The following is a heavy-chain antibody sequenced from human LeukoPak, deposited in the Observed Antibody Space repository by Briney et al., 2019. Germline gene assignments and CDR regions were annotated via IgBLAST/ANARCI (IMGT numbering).Heavy chain of an antibody. D-gene: IGHD2-2*01. Sequence: SETLSLTCTVSGGSISSSSYYWGWIRQPPGKGLEWIGSTYYSGSTYYNPSLKSRVTISVDTSKNQFSLKLSSVTAADTAVYYCARYCSSTSCVIFDYWGQGTLVTVSS. CDR2: TYYSGST. CDR3: ARYCSSTSCVIFDY. J-gene: IGHJ4*02. V-gene: IGHV4-39*01. CDR1: GGSISSSSYY.